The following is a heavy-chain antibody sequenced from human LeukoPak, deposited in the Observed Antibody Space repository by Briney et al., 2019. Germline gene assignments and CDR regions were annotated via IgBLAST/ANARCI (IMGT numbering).Heavy chain of an antibody. J-gene: IGHJ4*02. V-gene: IGHV3-23*01. Sequence: GGSLRLSCAASGSTFSNYAMNWVRQAPGKGLEWVSAISGSGDSTYYADSVKGRFTISRDNSKNTLYLQMNSLRAEDTAIYYCAKYDYYDSSRSHVGGQGTLVTVSS. CDR3: AKYDYYDSSRSHV. CDR1: GSTFSNYA. D-gene: IGHD3-22*01. CDR2: ISGSGDST.